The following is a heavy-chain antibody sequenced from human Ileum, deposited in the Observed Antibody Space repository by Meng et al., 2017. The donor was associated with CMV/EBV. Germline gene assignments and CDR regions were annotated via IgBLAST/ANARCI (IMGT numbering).Heavy chain of an antibody. J-gene: IGHJ5*02. Sequence: AGFSFSTYGRGWVHQTPEKGLEWVSGISGGGGGTYYADSVKGRFTISRDDSKNTLYLEMNSLRAEDTAVYYCAKQDLLTNYYRWFDPWGQGTLVTVSS. V-gene: IGHV3-23*01. CDR1: GFSFSTYG. CDR2: ISGGGGGT. D-gene: IGHD3-9*01. CDR3: AKQDLLTNYYRWFDP.